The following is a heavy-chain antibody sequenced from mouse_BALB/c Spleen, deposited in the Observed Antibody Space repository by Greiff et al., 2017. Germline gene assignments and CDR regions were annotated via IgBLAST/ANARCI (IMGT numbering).Heavy chain of an antibody. V-gene: IGHV14-3*02. CDR2: IDPANGNT. CDR3: ARDYDPYYFDY. CDR1: GFNIKDTY. D-gene: IGHD2-4*01. Sequence: EVKLMESGAELVKPGASVKLSCTASGFNIKDTYMHWVKQRPEQGLEWIGRIDPANGNTKYDPKFQGKATITADTSSNTAYLQLSSLTSEDTAVYYCARDYDPYYFDYWGQGTTITVSS. J-gene: IGHJ2*01.